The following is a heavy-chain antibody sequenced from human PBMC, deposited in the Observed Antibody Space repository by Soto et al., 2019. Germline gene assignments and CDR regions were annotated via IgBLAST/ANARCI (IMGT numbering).Heavy chain of an antibody. V-gene: IGHV3-23*01. J-gene: IGHJ4*02. CDR3: AKRGGNCCYYPWDY. CDR2: MTGSGGVT. CDR1: GFIFSSYG. Sequence: EVQLLESGGDLVQPGGSLRLSCAASGFIFSSYGMSWVRQAPGKGLEWVSAMTGSGGVTYYADSVKGRFTISRDNSKNTLYLQMNSLRADDTAVYYCAKRGGNCCYYPWDYWGQGILVTVSS. D-gene: IGHD3-16*02.